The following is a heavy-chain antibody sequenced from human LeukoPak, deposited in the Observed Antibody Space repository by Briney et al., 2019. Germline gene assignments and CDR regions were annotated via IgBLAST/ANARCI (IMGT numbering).Heavy chain of an antibody. CDR2: MSPNSGDT. Sequence: ASVKVSCKASGYTFTSYDFNWVRQATGQRPEWMGWMSPNSGDTGYAQKFQDRVTTTRNTSVSTAYMELSSLRSDDTAVYYCARGPPNWGYDYWGPGTLVTVSS. CDR1: GYTFTSYD. V-gene: IGHV1-8*01. J-gene: IGHJ4*02. CDR3: ARGPPNWGYDY. D-gene: IGHD7-27*01.